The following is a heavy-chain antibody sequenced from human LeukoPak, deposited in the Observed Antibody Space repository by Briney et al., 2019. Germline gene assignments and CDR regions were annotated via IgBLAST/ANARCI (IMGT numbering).Heavy chain of an antibody. D-gene: IGHD3-10*01. CDR1: GGSISSSNY. V-gene: IGHV4-4*02. Sequence: SGTLSLTCAVSGGSISSSNYWSWVRQPPGKGLEWIGEINHSGTTNYNPSLRSRVTISVDKSMNQFSLRVSSVTAADTAVYYCARVMGGSENFDYWGQGTLVTVSS. CDR2: INHSGTT. J-gene: IGHJ4*02. CDR3: ARVMGGSENFDY.